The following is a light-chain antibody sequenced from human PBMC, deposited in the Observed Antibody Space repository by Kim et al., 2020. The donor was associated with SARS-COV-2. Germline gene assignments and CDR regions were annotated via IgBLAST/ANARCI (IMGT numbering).Light chain of an antibody. J-gene: IGLJ3*02. Sequence: QSVLTQPPSVSGTPGQRVTISCSGSKSNVGSRSVNWYQQLPGTAPQLVIYSNDQRPSEVPDRFSGSKSGTSASLAISGLQSEDEADYYCATWDDSLSGRVFGGGTKVTVL. CDR2: SND. CDR1: KSNVGSRS. V-gene: IGLV1-44*01. CDR3: ATWDDSLSGRV.